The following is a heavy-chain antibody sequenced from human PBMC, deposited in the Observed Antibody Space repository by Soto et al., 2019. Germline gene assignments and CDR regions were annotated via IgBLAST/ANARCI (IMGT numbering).Heavy chain of an antibody. CDR2: MNMDGNRI. J-gene: IGHJ4*02. V-gene: IGHV3-74*01. D-gene: IGHD2-21*01. CDR3: GRGDGDRYDGHGYLGRH. CDR1: GFTFSSYW. Sequence: EVQLVESGGGLVQPGGSLRLSCAASGFTFSSYWMHWVRQAPGKGLEWVSRMNMDGNRISYVDSVKGRCTISRDNAKNRFYMEMNRAGVEETAVYYCGRGDGDRYDGHGYLGRHWGQGSLVTVSS.